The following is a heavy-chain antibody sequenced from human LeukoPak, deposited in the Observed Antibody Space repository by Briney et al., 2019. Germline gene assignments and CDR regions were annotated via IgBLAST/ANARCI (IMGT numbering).Heavy chain of an antibody. Sequence: SGGSLRLSCAASGFTFDDYAMHWVRQAPGKGLEWVSGISWNSGSIGYADSVKGRFTISRDNAKNSLYLQMNSLRAEDTALYYCAKDRAPMIPSYYFDYWGQGTLVTVSS. D-gene: IGHD3-16*01. CDR3: AKDRAPMIPSYYFDY. CDR2: ISWNSGSI. CDR1: GFTFDDYA. V-gene: IGHV3-9*01. J-gene: IGHJ4*02.